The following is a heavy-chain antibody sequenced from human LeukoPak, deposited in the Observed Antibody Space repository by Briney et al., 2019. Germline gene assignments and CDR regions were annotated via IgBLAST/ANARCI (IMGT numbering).Heavy chain of an antibody. J-gene: IGHJ5*02. CDR1: GGSISSYY. V-gene: IGHV4-34*01. CDR2: INHSGST. CDR3: ARQFVGPYGSGSYLAVFWFDP. D-gene: IGHD3-10*01. Sequence: SETLSLTCTVSGGSISSYYWSWIRQPPGKGLEWIGEINHSGSTNYNPSLKSRVTISVDTSKNQFSLKLSSVTAADTAVYYCARQFVGPYGSGSYLAVFWFDPWGQGTLVTVSS.